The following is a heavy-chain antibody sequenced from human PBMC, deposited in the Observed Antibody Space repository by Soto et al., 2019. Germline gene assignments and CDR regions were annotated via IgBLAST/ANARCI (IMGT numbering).Heavy chain of an antibody. D-gene: IGHD2-21*02. V-gene: IGHV3-33*01. CDR1: GFTFSSYG. Sequence: QVQLVESGGGVVQPGRSLRLSCAASGFTFSSYGMHWVRQAPGKGLEWVAVIWYDGSNKYYADSVKGRFTISRDNSKNTLYLQMNSLRAEDTAVYYCARCGGDCLTHLFAYWGQGTLVTVSS. CDR3: ARCGGDCLTHLFAY. J-gene: IGHJ4*02. CDR2: IWYDGSNK.